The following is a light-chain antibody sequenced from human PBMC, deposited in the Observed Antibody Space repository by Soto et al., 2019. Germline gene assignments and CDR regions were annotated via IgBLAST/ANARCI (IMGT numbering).Light chain of an antibody. CDR1: QSVNNY. J-gene: IGKJ3*01. CDR2: NTS. V-gene: IGKV3-11*01. CDR3: QQRSNWPLT. Sequence: EIVLTQSPATLSLSPGERATLSCRASQSVNNYLAWYQQKPGQAPRLLIFNTSNRATGIPARFSGSGSGTDFTLTISSLEPEDFAVYYCQQRSNWPLTFGPGTKVDIK.